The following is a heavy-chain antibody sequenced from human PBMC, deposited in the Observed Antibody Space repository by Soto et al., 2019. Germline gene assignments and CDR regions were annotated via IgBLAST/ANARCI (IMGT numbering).Heavy chain of an antibody. J-gene: IGHJ4*02. D-gene: IGHD3-10*01. CDR1: GGSISSGDYY. CDR3: ARGPNYYGSGSYLVY. V-gene: IGHV4-30-4*01. Sequence: PSETLSLTCTVSGGSISSGDYYWRWIRQPPGKGLEWIGYIYYSGSTYYNPSLKSRVTISVDTSKNQFSLKLSSVTAADTAVYYCARGPNYYGSGSYLVYWGQGTLVTVSS. CDR2: IYYSGST.